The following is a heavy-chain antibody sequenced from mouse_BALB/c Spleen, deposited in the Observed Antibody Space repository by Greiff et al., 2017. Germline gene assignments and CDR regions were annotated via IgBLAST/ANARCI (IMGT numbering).Heavy chain of an antibody. CDR2: IYPGSGST. CDR3: ARAKYGNYTWFAY. J-gene: IGHJ3*01. D-gene: IGHD2-10*02. Sequence: VKLVESGPELVKPGASVKMSCKASGYTFTDYVISWVKQRTGQGLEWIGEIYPGSGSTYYNEKFKGKATLTADKSSNTAYMQLSSLTSEDSAVYFCARAKYGNYTWFAYWGQGTLVTVSA. V-gene: IGHV1-77*01. CDR1: GYTFTDYV.